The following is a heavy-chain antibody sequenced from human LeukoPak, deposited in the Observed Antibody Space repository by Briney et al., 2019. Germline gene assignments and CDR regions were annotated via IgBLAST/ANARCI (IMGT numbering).Heavy chain of an antibody. CDR1: GGSISSYY. D-gene: IGHD2-2*01. CDR2: IYYSGST. CDR3: ATTTLGYCSSTSCLYHGMDV. V-gene: IGHV4-59*08. Sequence: PSETLSLTCTVSGGSISSYYWSWIRQPPGKGLEWIGYIYYSGSTNYNPSLKSRVTISVDTSKNQFSLKLGSVTAADTAVYYCATTTLGYCSSTSCLYHGMDVWGQGTTVTVSS. J-gene: IGHJ6*02.